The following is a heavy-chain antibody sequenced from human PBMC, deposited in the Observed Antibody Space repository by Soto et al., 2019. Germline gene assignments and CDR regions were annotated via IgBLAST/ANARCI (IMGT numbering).Heavy chain of an antibody. CDR1: GYTFTSYA. J-gene: IGHJ6*02. Sequence: GASVKVSCKASGYTFTSYAMHWVRQAPGQRLEWMGWINAGNGNTKYSQKFQGRVTITRDTSASTAYMELSSLRSEDTAVYYCARDSELWFGELPTYYYYGKDVWGQGTTVTVSS. CDR3: ARDSELWFGELPTYYYYGKDV. D-gene: IGHD3-10*01. V-gene: IGHV1-3*01. CDR2: INAGNGNT.